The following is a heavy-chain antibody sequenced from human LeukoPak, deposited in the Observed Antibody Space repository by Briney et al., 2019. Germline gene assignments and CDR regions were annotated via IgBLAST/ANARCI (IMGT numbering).Heavy chain of an antibody. CDR3: VRDQQRLVPRARYYFDY. J-gene: IGHJ4*02. D-gene: IGHD6-13*01. CDR2: INHSGST. CDR1: GGSFSGYY. Sequence: KPSETLSLTCAVYGGSFSGYYWSWIRQPPGKGLEWIGEINHSGSTNYNPSLKSRVTISVDTSKNQFSLKLSSVTAADTAVYYCVRDQQRLVPRARYYFDYWGQGTLVTVSS. V-gene: IGHV4-34*01.